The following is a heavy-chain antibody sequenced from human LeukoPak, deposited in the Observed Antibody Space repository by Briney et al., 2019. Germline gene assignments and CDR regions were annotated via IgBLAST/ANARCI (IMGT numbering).Heavy chain of an antibody. Sequence: SETLSLTCTVSGGSISSSSYYWSWIRQPAGKGLEWIGRIYTSGSTDYNPSLKSRVTMSVDTSKNQFSLKLSSVTAADTAVYYCARDTSGSYLLDAFDIWGQGTMVTVSS. CDR1: GGSISSSSYY. CDR3: ARDTSGSYLLDAFDI. V-gene: IGHV4-61*02. CDR2: IYTSGST. D-gene: IGHD1-26*01. J-gene: IGHJ3*02.